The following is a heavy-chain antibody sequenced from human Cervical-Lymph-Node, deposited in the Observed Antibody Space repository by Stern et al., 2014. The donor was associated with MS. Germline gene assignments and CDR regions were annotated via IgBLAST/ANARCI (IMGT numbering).Heavy chain of an antibody. CDR1: GYTFTDYY. J-gene: IGHJ6*02. CDR2: NKPNNGGT. V-gene: IGHV1-2*04. D-gene: IGHD1-1*01. Sequence: QVQLVQSGAEVKNPGASVKVSCKASGYTFTDYYMQWMRQAPGQGLEWMGWNKPNNGGTKSAQKFQGWVTMTRDTSTSTAYMELSRLRSDDTAIYYCARASTTANNYYDGVDVWGQGTTVTVTS. CDR3: ARASTTANNYYDGVDV.